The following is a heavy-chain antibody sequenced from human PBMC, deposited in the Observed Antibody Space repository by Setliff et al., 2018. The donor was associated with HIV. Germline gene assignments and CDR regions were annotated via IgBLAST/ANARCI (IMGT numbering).Heavy chain of an antibody. D-gene: IGHD3-22*01. CDR3: VRNFYDSSGYRYDY. Sequence: GASVKVSCKASGYTFTSYGITWVRQAPGQGLEWMGWISGYNGNTDYAQNLQGRVTMTTDTSTSTAYMELRSLRSDDTAVYYCVRNFYDSSGYRYDYWGQGTLVTVSS. CDR2: ISGYNGNT. CDR1: GYTFTSYG. V-gene: IGHV1-18*01. J-gene: IGHJ4*02.